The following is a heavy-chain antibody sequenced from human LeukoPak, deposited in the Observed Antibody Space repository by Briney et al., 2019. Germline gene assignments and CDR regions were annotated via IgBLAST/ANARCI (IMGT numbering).Heavy chain of an antibody. CDR2: IYYSGST. CDR3: ARYIVATTPLYYYYGMDV. Sequence: SETLSLTCTVSGGSISSSSYYWGWIRQPPGKGLEWIGSIYYSGSTYYNPSLKSRVTISVDTSKNQFSLKLSSVTAADTAVYYCARYIVATTPLYYYYGMDVWGQGTTVTVSS. J-gene: IGHJ6*02. V-gene: IGHV4-39*07. D-gene: IGHD5-12*01. CDR1: GGSISSSSYY.